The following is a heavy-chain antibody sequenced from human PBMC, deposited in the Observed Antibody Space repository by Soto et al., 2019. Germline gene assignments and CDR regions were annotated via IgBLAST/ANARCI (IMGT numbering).Heavy chain of an antibody. J-gene: IGHJ1*01. D-gene: IGHD6-19*01. CDR2: IIPIFGTA. CDR1: GGTFSSYA. Sequence: QVQLVQSGAEVKKPGSSVKVSCKASGGTFSSYAISWVRQAPGQGLEWMGGIIPIFGTANYAQKFQGRVTITADESPSTAYMELSSLRSEDTAAYYCAIAVAGHPNSQGYFQHWGQGTLVTVSS. CDR3: AIAVAGHPNSQGYFQH. V-gene: IGHV1-69*12.